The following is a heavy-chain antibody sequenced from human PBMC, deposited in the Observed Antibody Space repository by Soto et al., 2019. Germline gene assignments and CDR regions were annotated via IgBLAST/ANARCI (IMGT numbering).Heavy chain of an antibody. Sequence: SETLSLTCTVSGGSISSSSYYWGWIRQPPGKGLEWIGSIYYSGSTYYNPSLKSRVTISVDTSKNQFSLKLSSVTAADTAVYYCARLYEGYSGYWGQGTLVTVSS. CDR3: ARLYEGYSGY. CDR1: GGSISSSSYY. D-gene: IGHD5-12*01. CDR2: IYYSGST. J-gene: IGHJ4*02. V-gene: IGHV4-39*01.